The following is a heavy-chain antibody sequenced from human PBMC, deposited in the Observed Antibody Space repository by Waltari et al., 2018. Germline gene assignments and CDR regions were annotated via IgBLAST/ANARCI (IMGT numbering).Heavy chain of an antibody. CDR1: GLPLSSCA. D-gene: IGHD1-26*01. CDR2: LSLDGNTK. Sequence: QLVESGGGVVQPGGSLRLSCAASGLPLSSCAFHWVRQAPGKGLEWVAFLSLDGNTKFYTDSVKGRFTVSRDNSKNTLYLQMNGLKTDDTAVYYCARHFLALGDGDSWGQGVLVTVSS. V-gene: IGHV3-30*02. CDR3: ARHFLALGDGDS. J-gene: IGHJ4*02.